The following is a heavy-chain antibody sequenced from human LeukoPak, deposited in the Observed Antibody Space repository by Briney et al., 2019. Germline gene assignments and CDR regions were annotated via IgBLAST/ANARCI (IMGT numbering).Heavy chain of an antibody. V-gene: IGHV3-30*04. Sequence: GGSLRLSCAASGFTFSSYAMHWVRQAPGKGLEWVAVISYDGSNKYYADSVKGRFTISRDNAKNSLYLQMNSLRAEDTAVYYCARADYYDSSGYYWVPFDYWGQGTLVTVSS. CDR3: ARADYYDSSGYYWVPFDY. CDR2: ISYDGSNK. J-gene: IGHJ4*02. CDR1: GFTFSSYA. D-gene: IGHD3-22*01.